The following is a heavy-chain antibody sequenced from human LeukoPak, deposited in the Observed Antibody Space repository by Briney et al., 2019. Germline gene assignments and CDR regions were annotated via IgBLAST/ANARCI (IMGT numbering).Heavy chain of an antibody. Sequence: EASVKVSCKASGYTFIGYYIYWVRQAPGQGLECMGWISGYKGDTKYAQILQGRFTVTADTSTSTVYMEMRSLTYDDTAIYYCARAGYCGDGGCRGGSAFDVWGQGTMVAVSS. CDR2: ISGYKGDT. V-gene: IGHV1-18*04. CDR1: GYTFIGYY. D-gene: IGHD2-15*01. CDR3: ARAGYCGDGGCRGGSAFDV. J-gene: IGHJ3*01.